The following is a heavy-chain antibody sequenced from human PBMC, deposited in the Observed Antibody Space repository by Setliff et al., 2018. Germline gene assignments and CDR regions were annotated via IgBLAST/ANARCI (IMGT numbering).Heavy chain of an antibody. V-gene: IGHV1-18*01. D-gene: IGHD3-22*01. CDR3: VRGQGPRTVVAIPFDH. Sequence: GASVKVSCKTSGYAFITFGMSWVRQAPGQGLEWMGWMSPVYGSTNYAQKFQGRVTMTTDTSTSTAYMELTSLTSDDTALYYCVRGQGPRTVVAIPFDHWGQGTLVTVSS. CDR1: GYAFITFG. J-gene: IGHJ4*02. CDR2: MSPVYGST.